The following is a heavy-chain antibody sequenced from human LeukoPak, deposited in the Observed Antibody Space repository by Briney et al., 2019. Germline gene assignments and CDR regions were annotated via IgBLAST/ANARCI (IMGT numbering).Heavy chain of an antibody. Sequence: GGSLRLSCAASGFTFSSYAVHWVRQTPGKGLEWVAVISYDGNNIYYADSVRGRFTLSRDNSKNTLYLQMNSLRAEDTAVYYCARVFSPARRYYDTNLDYWGQGTLVTVSS. CDR3: ARVFSPARRYYDTNLDY. V-gene: IGHV3-30-3*01. D-gene: IGHD3-16*01. J-gene: IGHJ4*02. CDR1: GFTFSSYA. CDR2: ISYDGNNI.